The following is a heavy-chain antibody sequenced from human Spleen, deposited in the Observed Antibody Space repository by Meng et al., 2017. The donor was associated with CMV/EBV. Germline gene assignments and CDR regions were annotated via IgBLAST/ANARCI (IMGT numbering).Heavy chain of an antibody. CDR2: ISGSGGNT. CDR3: ARGGYYYDSSGPLL. CDR1: GFTFDNYA. Sequence: GGSLRLSCAASGFTFDNYAMSWVRQAPGKGLEWVSAISGSGGNTYYADSVKGRFTISRDNAKNSLYLQMNSLRAEDTAVYYCARGGYYYDSSGPLLWGQGTLVTVSS. V-gene: IGHV3-23*01. J-gene: IGHJ4*02. D-gene: IGHD3-22*01.